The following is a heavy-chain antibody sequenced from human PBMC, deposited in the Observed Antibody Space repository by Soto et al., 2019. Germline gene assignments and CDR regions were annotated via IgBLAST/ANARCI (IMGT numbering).Heavy chain of an antibody. D-gene: IGHD3-9*01. V-gene: IGHV4-34*01. J-gene: IGHJ5*02. CDR2: INHSGST. CDR3: ARGGLRYFDWLPIGFDP. Sequence: SETLSLTCAVYGGSFSGYYWSWIRQPPGKGLEWIGEINHSGSTNYNPSLKSRVTISVDTSKNQFSLKLSSVTAADTAVYYCARGGLRYFDWLPIGFDPWGQGTLVT. CDR1: GGSFSGYY.